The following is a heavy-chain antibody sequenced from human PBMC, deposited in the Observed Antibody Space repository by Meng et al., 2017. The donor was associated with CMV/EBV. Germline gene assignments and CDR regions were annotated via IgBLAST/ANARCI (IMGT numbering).Heavy chain of an antibody. J-gene: IGHJ2*01. CDR2: IKSKTDGGTT. V-gene: IGHV3-15*01. CDR3: TTREGTTVTTDWYFDL. Sequence: GESLKISCAASGFTFSNAWMSLVRQAPGKGLEWVGRIKSKTDGGTTDYAAPVKGRFTISRDDSKNTLYLQMNSLKTEDTAVYYCTTREGTTVTTDWYFDLWGRGTLVTVSS. D-gene: IGHD4-11*01. CDR1: GFTFSNAW.